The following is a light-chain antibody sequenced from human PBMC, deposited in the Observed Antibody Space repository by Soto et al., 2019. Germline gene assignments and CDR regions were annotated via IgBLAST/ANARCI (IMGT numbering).Light chain of an antibody. CDR3: QQAGSSPWR. V-gene: IGKV3-20*01. Sequence: EIVLTQSTGTLSLSPGQRATLSCRASQSVSSSYLAWYQQKPGQAPRLLIYGAARRATGLPERLSGSGSGTEYNLTISRLEPEDLAVYWCQQAGSSPWRLGQGTK. CDR1: QSVSSSY. CDR2: GAA. J-gene: IGKJ1*01.